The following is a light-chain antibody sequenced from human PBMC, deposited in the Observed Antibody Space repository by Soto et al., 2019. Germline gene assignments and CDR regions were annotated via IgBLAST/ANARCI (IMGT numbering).Light chain of an antibody. CDR3: SSYTSSSTQV. Sequence: QSALTQPASVSGSPGQSITISCTGTSSDVGGYNYVSWYQHNPGKDPKVMIYDVSHRDSAISNPFSASKYGNTASMIIYGLQTEDEADYYCSSYTSSSTQVFGGGTKLTVL. V-gene: IGLV2-14*03. CDR1: SSDVGGYNY. J-gene: IGLJ3*02. CDR2: DVS.